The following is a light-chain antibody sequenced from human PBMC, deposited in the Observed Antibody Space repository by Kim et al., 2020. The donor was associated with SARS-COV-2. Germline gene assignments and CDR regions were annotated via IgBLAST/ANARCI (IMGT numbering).Light chain of an antibody. Sequence: DIQLTQSPSSLSASIGDRVTITCRASQDIANSLAWYQQKPGKVPQVLIYAASTLQSGVPSRFSGSGSGTEFTLTIYSLQTEDVATYYCQKYNSAPWTFGPGTKVDIK. CDR3: QKYNSAPWT. V-gene: IGKV1-27*01. CDR2: AAS. CDR1: QDIANS. J-gene: IGKJ1*01.